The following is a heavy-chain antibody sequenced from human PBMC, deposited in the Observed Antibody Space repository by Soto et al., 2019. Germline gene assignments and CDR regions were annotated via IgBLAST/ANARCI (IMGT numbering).Heavy chain of an antibody. CDR2: ISPTGNT. J-gene: IGHJ1*01. V-gene: IGHV3-23*01. Sequence: GSLRLSCTALTGYAMSWVRRGPGKGLEWISTISPTGNTHYADSVEGRFTISRDDSKNTFYLQMNNLRADDTGVYYCAKDPSTGHADLWGQGTLVTVSS. CDR1: TGYA. CDR3: AKDPSTGHADL. D-gene: IGHD3-9*01.